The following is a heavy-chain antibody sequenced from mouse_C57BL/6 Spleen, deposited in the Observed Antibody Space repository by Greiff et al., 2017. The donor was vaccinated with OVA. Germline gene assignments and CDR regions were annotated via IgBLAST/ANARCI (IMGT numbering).Heavy chain of an antibody. D-gene: IGHD1-1*01. CDR1: GYTFTSYW. CDR3: ARSYYGSSHEGFAY. J-gene: IGHJ3*01. V-gene: IGHV1-55*01. Sequence: QVQLKQSGAELVKPGASVKMSCKASGYTFTSYWITWVKQRPGQGLEWIGAIYPGSGSTNYNEKFKSTATLTVDTSSSTAYMQLSSLTSEDSAVYYCARSYYGSSHEGFAYWGQGTLVTVSA. CDR2: IYPGSGST.